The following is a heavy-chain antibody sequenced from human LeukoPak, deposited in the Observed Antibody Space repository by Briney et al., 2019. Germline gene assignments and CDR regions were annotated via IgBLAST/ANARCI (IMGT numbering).Heavy chain of an antibody. J-gene: IGHJ4*02. CDR3: ARSPSPYSSGWYFDY. CDR1: GDSVSINSAA. V-gene: IGHV6-1*01. CDR2: TYQRSKWYN. D-gene: IGHD6-19*01. Sequence: SQTLSLTCAISGDSVSINSAAWNWIRQSPSRGLEWLGRTYQRSKWYNDYAVSVKSRITINPDISKNQFSLQLNPVTPEDTAVYYCARSPSPYSSGWYFDYWGQGTLVTVSS.